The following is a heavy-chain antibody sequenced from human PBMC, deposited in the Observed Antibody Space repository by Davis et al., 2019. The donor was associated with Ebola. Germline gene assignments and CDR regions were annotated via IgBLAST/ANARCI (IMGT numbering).Heavy chain of an antibody. CDR1: GGTFSSYA. CDR2: IIPIFGTA. Sequence: SVKVSCKASGGTFSSYAISWVRQAPGQGLEWMGGIIPIFGTANYAQKFQGRVTITADESTSTAYMELRSLRSDDTAVYYCARDKGPSSSWGYYYYYGMDVWGQGTTVTVSS. J-gene: IGHJ6*02. V-gene: IGHV1-69*13. D-gene: IGHD6-13*01. CDR3: ARDKGPSSSWGYYYYYGMDV.